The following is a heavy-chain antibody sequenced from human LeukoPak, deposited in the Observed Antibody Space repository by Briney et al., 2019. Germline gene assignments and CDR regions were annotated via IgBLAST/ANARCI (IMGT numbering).Heavy chain of an antibody. CDR2: IYYSGST. V-gene: IGHV4-39*01. J-gene: IGHJ4*02. CDR1: GGSISSSSYY. Sequence: SETLSLTCTVSGGSISSSSYYWGWIRQPPGKGLEWIGSIYYSGSTYYNPSLKSRVTISVDTSKNQFSLKLSSVTAADTAVYYCARQPPWSGRGAKYYFDYWGQGTLVTVSS. D-gene: IGHD3-3*01. CDR3: ARQPPWSGRGAKYYFDY.